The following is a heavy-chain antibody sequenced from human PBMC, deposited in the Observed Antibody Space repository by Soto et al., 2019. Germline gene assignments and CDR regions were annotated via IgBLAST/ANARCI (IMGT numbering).Heavy chain of an antibody. CDR3: AKEVWSGPMDV. D-gene: IGHD3-3*01. CDR1: GYTFTSYY. Sequence: GASVKVSCKASGYTFTSYYMHCVRQAPGQGLEWMGIINPSGGSTSYAQKFQGRVTMTRDTSTSTVYMELSSLRSEDTAVYYCAKEVWSGPMDVWGQGTTVTVSS. V-gene: IGHV1-46*01. J-gene: IGHJ6*02. CDR2: INPSGGST.